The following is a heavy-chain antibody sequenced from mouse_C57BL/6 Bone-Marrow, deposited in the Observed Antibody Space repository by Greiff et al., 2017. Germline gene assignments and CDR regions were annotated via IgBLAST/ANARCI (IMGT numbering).Heavy chain of an antibody. Sequence: QVQLKQPGAELVRPGSSVKLSCKASGYTFTSYWMDWVKQRPGQGLEWIGNIYPSDSETHYNQKFKDKATFTVDKSSSTAYMQLSSLTSEDSAVYYCARVYYGNYENAMDYWGQGTSVTVSS. J-gene: IGHJ4*01. CDR3: ARVYYGNYENAMDY. CDR1: GYTFTSYW. D-gene: IGHD2-1*01. V-gene: IGHV1-61*01. CDR2: IYPSDSET.